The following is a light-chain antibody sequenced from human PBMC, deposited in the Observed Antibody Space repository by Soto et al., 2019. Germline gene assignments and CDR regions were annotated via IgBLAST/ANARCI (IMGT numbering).Light chain of an antibody. CDR2: GAS. Sequence: IVLTQSPGTLSLSPGERATLSCRASQSVYSRYLAWYQQKPGQAPRLLIYGASSRATGIPDRFSGSGSGTDFPLIVSSLEPEDFAVYHCQQYGTSPSTFGPGTKVDIK. J-gene: IGKJ3*01. CDR1: QSVYSRY. CDR3: QQYGTSPST. V-gene: IGKV3-20*01.